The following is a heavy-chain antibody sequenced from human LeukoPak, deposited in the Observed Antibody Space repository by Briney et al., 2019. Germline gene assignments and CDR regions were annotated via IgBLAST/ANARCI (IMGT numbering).Heavy chain of an antibody. CDR3: AREIPGGYFDWLYNWFDP. V-gene: IGHV1-46*01. J-gene: IGHJ5*02. CDR1: GYTFTSYY. Sequence: ASVKVFCKASGYTFTSYYMHWVRQAPGQGLEWMGIINPSGGSTSYAQKSQGRVTMPRHTSTRTVYMELSRLRSGDTPVLYCAREIPGGYFDWLYNWFDPWGQGTLVTVSS. CDR2: INPSGGST. D-gene: IGHD3-9*01.